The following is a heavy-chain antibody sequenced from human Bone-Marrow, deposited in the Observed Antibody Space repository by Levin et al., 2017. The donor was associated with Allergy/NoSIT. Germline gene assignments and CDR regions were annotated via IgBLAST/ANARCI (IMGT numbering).Heavy chain of an antibody. CDR1: GFTFSSYA. V-gene: IGHV3-23*01. CDR2: ISGSGDST. Sequence: GESLKISCAASGFTFSSYAMSWVRQAPGKGLEWVSSISGSGDSTYYADSVKGRFTISRDYSKNTLYLQMNSLRAEATAIYYCAKNRQWLAPKNFDYWGQGTLVTVSS. J-gene: IGHJ4*02. D-gene: IGHD6-19*01. CDR3: AKNRQWLAPKNFDY.